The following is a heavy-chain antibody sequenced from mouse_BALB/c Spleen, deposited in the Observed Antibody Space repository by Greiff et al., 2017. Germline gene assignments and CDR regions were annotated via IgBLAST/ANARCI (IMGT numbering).Heavy chain of an antibody. V-gene: IGHV1-54*01. CDR3: ARRGYGYEGDYAMDY. D-gene: IGHD1-2*01. J-gene: IGHJ4*01. Sequence: QVQLQQSGAELVRPGTSVKVSCKASGYAFTNYLIEWVKQRPGQGLEWIGVINPGSGGTNYNEKFKGKATLTADKSSSTAYMQLSSLTSDDSAVYFCARRGYGYEGDYAMDYWGQGTSVTVSS. CDR1: GYAFTNYL. CDR2: INPGSGGT.